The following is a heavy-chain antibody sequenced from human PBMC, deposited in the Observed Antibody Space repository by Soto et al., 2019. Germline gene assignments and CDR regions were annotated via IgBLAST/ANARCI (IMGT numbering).Heavy chain of an antibody. D-gene: IGHD6-13*01. J-gene: IGHJ5*02. Sequence: QLQLQESGSGLLKPSQTLSLNCSVSGDSISSGGLSWNWLRQSPGRGLEWIGYIYYPGLTYYNPSLKSRVSMSLYSSENQVSLSLSSVTAADSAVYYCARGKRSKTATAGTGWFDPWGPGTLVTVSS. CDR1: GDSISSGGLS. CDR3: ARGKRSKTATAGTGWFDP. V-gene: IGHV4-30-2*06. CDR2: IYYPGLT.